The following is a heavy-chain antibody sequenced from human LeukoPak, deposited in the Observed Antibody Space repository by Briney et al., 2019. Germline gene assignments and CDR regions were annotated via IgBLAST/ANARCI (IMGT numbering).Heavy chain of an antibody. CDR1: GYTFTSYG. CDR3: ARCNYDSSGYTYYFDY. V-gene: IGHV1-18*01. CDR2: ISAYNGNT. J-gene: IGHJ4*02. Sequence: ASVKVSCKASGYTFTSYGISWVRQAPGQGLEWMGWISAYNGNTNYAQKLQGRVTMTTDTFTSTAYMELRSLRSDDTAVYYCARCNYDSSGYTYYFDYWGQGTLVTVSS. D-gene: IGHD3-22*01.